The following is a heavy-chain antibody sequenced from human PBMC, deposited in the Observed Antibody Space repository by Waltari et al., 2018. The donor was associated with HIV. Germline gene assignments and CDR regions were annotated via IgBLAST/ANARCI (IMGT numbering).Heavy chain of an antibody. CDR1: GGSISSSSYY. V-gene: IGHV4-39*01. J-gene: IGHJ3*02. CDR3: ARTYGSGSDDAFDI. D-gene: IGHD3-10*01. CDR2: IYYSGRT. Sequence: QLQLQESGPGLVKPSETLSLTCTVSGGSISSSSYYWGWIRQPPGKGLEWIGSIYYSGRTYDNPSLKSRATISVDTSKNQFSLKLSSVTAADTAVYYCARTYGSGSDDAFDIWGQGTMVTVSS.